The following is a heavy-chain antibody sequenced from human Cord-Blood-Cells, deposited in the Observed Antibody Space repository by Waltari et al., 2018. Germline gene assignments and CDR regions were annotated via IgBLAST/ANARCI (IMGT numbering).Heavy chain of an antibody. CDR3: ASLDGVCSGGSCYNDAFDI. CDR1: GFTFSSYE. J-gene: IGHJ3*02. V-gene: IGHV3-48*03. Sequence: AASGFTFSSYEMNWVRQAPGKGLEWVSYISSSGSTIYYADSVKGRFTISRDNAKNSLYLQMNSLRAEDTAVYYCASLDGVCSGGSCYNDAFDIWGQGTMVTVSS. D-gene: IGHD2-15*01. CDR2: ISSSGSTI.